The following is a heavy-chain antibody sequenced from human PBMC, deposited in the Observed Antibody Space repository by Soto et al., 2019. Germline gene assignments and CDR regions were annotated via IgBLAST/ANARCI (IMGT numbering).Heavy chain of an antibody. J-gene: IGHJ6*02. V-gene: IGHV3-30*18. CDR2: ISYDGNYI. Sequence: ESGGGVVQPGASLRLSCEASGFDFSSYAMHWVRQAPGKGLEWVGVISYDGNYIYYADSVKGRFTISRDNSKNTLYVQVNSLRPEDTAVYYCAKGILSATIGPYAMDVWGQGNTVTVSS. D-gene: IGHD3-16*01. CDR1: GFDFSSYA. CDR3: AKGILSATIGPYAMDV.